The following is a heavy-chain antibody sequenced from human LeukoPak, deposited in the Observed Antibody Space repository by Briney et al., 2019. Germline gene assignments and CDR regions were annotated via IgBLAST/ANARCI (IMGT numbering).Heavy chain of an antibody. J-gene: IGHJ4*02. D-gene: IGHD6-13*01. CDR1: GGSISSYY. CDR2: IYTSGST. V-gene: IGHV4-4*07. Sequence: PSETLSLTCTVSGGSISSYYWSWIRQPAGKGLEWIGRIYTSGSTNYNPSLKSRVTMSVDTSKNQFSLKLSPVTAADTAVYYCARKENSSSWSEFDYWGQGTLVTVSS. CDR3: ARKENSSSWSEFDY.